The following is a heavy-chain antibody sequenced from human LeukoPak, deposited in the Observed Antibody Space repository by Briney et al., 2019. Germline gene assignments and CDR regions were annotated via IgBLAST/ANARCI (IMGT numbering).Heavy chain of an antibody. CDR3: AFRGYTYGPFDY. D-gene: IGHD5-18*01. Sequence: ASVTVSCTSSGYTFTIYGINWVRQASGQGLEWMGWISAYNGNTNYAQKFQGRVTMTTDTSTSTAYMELRSLRSDDTAVYYCAFRGYTYGPFDYWGQGTLVTVSS. CDR1: GYTFTIYG. J-gene: IGHJ4*02. CDR2: ISAYNGNT. V-gene: IGHV1-18*01.